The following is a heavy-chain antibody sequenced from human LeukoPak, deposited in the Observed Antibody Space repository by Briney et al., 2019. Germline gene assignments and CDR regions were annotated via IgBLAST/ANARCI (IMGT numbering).Heavy chain of an antibody. CDR3: ARHYFRDYTFDY. V-gene: IGHV4-59*08. CDR1: GGSFSGYY. J-gene: IGHJ4*02. CDR2: IYYSGST. Sequence: PSETLSLTCAVYGGSFSGYYWSWIRQTPGKGLEWIGYIYYSGSTDYNPSLKSRVTMSVDTSKNQFSLKLSSVTAADTAVYYCARHYFRDYTFDYWGQGTLVTVSS. D-gene: IGHD3-16*01.